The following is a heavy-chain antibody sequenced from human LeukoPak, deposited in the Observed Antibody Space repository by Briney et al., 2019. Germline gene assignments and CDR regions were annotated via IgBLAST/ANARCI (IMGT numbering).Heavy chain of an antibody. Sequence: GGSLRLSCAASGFTFIDYAMHWVRQAPGKGLERVAVIPYDGSNKYYADSVKGRFTISRDNSKNTLYLQMNSLRAEDTAVYYCARDLQTGSFLEYWGQGALVTVSS. CDR3: ARDLQTGSFLEY. CDR2: IPYDGSNK. CDR1: GFTFIDYA. V-gene: IGHV3-30*04. J-gene: IGHJ4*02. D-gene: IGHD1-26*01.